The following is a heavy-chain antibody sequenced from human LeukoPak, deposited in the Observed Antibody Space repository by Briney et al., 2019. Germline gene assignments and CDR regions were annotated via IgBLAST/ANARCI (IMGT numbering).Heavy chain of an antibody. V-gene: IGHV4-39*01. CDR2: IYYSGST. CDR3: ARATLTTVTTGVYFDY. D-gene: IGHD4-17*01. CDR1: GGSISSSSYY. J-gene: IGHJ4*02. Sequence: SETLSLTCTVSGGSISSSSYYWGWIRQPPGKGLEWIGSIYYSGSTYYNPSLKSRVTISVDTSKNQFSLKLSSVTAADTAVYYCARATLTTVTTGVYFDYWGQGTLVTVSS.